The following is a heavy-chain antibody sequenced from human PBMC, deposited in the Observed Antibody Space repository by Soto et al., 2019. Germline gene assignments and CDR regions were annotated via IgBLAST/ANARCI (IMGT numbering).Heavy chain of an antibody. Sequence: GSLRLSCAASGLTLSSYAMLWVRQAPGRGLEWVAVISYDGSNKYYADSVKGRFTISRDNSKNTLYLQMNSLRAEDTAVYYCARDKYCSSTGCSLYGMDVWGQGTTVTVS. CDR3: ARDKYCSSTGCSLYGMDV. V-gene: IGHV3-30-3*01. D-gene: IGHD2-2*01. J-gene: IGHJ6*02. CDR1: GLTLSSYA. CDR2: ISYDGSNK.